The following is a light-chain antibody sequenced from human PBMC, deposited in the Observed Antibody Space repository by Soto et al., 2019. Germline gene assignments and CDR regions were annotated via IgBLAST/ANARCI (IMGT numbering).Light chain of an antibody. CDR1: QSLGSGY. V-gene: IGKV3-20*01. CDR3: QQYDRSRT. Sequence: DIVLTQSPGTLSLSPGERATLSCRASQSLGSGYLAWYQQKPGQAPRLLIHGASRRAAGIPDRFSGSGSGTDFTLTISRLEPEDFAVYYCQQYDRSRTFGQGTKVEIK. J-gene: IGKJ1*01. CDR2: GAS.